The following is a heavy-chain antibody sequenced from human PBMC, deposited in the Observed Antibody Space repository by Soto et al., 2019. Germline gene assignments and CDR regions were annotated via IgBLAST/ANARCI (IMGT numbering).Heavy chain of an antibody. CDR3: TTAPVVVAASTPRAFDY. J-gene: IGHJ4*02. CDR1: GFTFSNAW. D-gene: IGHD2-15*01. V-gene: IGHV3-15*01. Sequence: AGGSLRLSCAASGFTFSNAWMSWVRQAPGKGLEWVGRIKSKTDGGTTDYAAPVKGRFTISRDDSKNTLYLQMNSLKTEDTAVYYYTTAPVVVAASTPRAFDYWGKGTLVTVSS. CDR2: IKSKTDGGTT.